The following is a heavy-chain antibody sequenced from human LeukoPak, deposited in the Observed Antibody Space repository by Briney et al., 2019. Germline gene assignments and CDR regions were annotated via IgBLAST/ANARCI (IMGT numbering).Heavy chain of an antibody. CDR3: ARDPGYGDYLTFDY. CDR2: IIPILGIA. J-gene: IGHJ4*02. CDR1: GGTFSSYA. D-gene: IGHD4-17*01. V-gene: IGHV1-69*04. Sequence: SVKVSRKASGGTFSSYAISWVRQAPGQGLEWMGRIIPILGIANYAQKFQGRVTITADKSTSTAYMELGSLRSEDTAVYYCARDPGYGDYLTFDYWGQGTLVTVSS.